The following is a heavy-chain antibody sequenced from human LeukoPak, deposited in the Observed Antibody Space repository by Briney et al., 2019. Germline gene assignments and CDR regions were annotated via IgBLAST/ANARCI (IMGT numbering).Heavy chain of an antibody. J-gene: IGHJ3*02. CDR2: TYYRSKWFN. Sequence: SQTLSLTCAISGDSVFSNSSWNWIRQSPSRGLEWLGRTYYRSKWFNDYAVSVKSRITINPETSKNQFSLQLNSVTPEDTAVYYCARDLLDSFDIWGQGTMVTVSS. CDR3: ARDLLDSFDI. V-gene: IGHV6-1*01. CDR1: GDSVFSNSS.